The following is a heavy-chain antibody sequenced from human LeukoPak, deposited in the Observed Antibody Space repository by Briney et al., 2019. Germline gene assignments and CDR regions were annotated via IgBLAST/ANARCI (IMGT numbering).Heavy chain of an antibody. V-gene: IGHV3-72*01. CDR2: TRNKDDSYTT. CDR3: VRVSGTSYLDS. Sequence: GGSLRLSCAASGFTFSDHNMDWGRQAPGEGLECVCRTRNKDDSYTTEYAACVKGRFTISRDDSRNSLYLLMNSLRTGDTAVYYCVRVSGTSYLDSWGQGTLVTVSS. D-gene: IGHD1-26*01. J-gene: IGHJ4*02. CDR1: GFTFSDHN.